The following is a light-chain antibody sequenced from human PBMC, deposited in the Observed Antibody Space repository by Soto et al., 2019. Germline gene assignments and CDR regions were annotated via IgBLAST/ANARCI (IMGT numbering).Light chain of an antibody. Sequence: QSALTQPASVSGSPGQSIAISCTGTSSDVGDYNYVSWYQHRPGKAPKLIIYDVYYRPSGVSDRFSGSKSGNTAALIISGRQADDEGDYYCSSYTGGSTHLVFGGGTKLTVL. V-gene: IGLV2-14*03. J-gene: IGLJ2*01. CDR3: SSYTGGSTHLV. CDR1: SSDVGDYNY. CDR2: DVY.